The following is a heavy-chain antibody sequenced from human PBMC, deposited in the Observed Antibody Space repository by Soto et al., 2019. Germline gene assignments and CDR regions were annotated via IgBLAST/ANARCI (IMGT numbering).Heavy chain of an antibody. CDR3: AKGGAASYNYYMDV. Sequence: LSLTCAASGFTFPSYAMSWVRQVPGEGLEWVSAIRASGDTTNYADSVKGRFTISRDNSRNTLYLQMSSLRAEDTAVYYCAKGGAASYNYYMDVWGKGTTVTVSS. CDR1: GFTFPSYA. V-gene: IGHV3-23*01. D-gene: IGHD6-13*01. J-gene: IGHJ6*03. CDR2: IRASGDTT.